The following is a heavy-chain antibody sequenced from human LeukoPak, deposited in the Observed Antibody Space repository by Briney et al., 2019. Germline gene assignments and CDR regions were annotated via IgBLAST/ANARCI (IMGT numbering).Heavy chain of an antibody. J-gene: IGHJ6*03. CDR3: AKEGLLDYYYYYMDV. D-gene: IGHD3-3*02. Sequence: GGSLRLSCAASGFTFSSYDMHWVRQAPGKGLEWVAFIRYDGSNKYYADSVKGRFTISRDNSKNTLYLQMNSLRAEDTAVYYCAKEGLLDYYYYYMDVWGKGTTVTISS. V-gene: IGHV3-30*02. CDR1: GFTFSSYD. CDR2: IRYDGSNK.